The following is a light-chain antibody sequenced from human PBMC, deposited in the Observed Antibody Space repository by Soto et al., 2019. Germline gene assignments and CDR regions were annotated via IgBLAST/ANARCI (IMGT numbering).Light chain of an antibody. J-gene: IGKJ5*01. CDR1: QGISSY. V-gene: IGKV1-9*01. Sequence: DIQLTQSPSFLSASVGDRVTITCRASQGISSYLAWYQQKPGKAPKLLIYAASTLQSGVPSRFSGSGSGTEFTLTISSLQPEDFATYCCQHLDSYSTFGQGTRLEIQ. CDR3: QHLDSYST. CDR2: AAS.